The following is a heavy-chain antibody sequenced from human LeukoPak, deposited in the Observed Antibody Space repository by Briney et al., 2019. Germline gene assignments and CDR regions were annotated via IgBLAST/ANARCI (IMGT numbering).Heavy chain of an antibody. CDR1: GFTITNAW. V-gene: IGHV3-15*01. CDR3: AARPPRAVAGPFDY. Sequence: PGGSLRLSCAASGFTITNAWMSWVRQAPGKGLEWVGRIKSKTDGGTAEYDVSVKGRFTISRDDSKNTVSLQMNSLKTEDTAVYYCAARPPRAVAGPFDYWGQGTLVTVSS. D-gene: IGHD6-19*01. J-gene: IGHJ4*02. CDR2: IKSKTDGGTA.